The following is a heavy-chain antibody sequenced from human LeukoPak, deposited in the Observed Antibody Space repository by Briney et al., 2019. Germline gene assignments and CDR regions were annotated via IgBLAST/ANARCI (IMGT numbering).Heavy chain of an antibody. CDR3: ARAYSGFDP. J-gene: IGHJ5*02. Sequence: ASVKVSCKASGGTFSSYAISWVRQAPGQGLEWMGRIIPILGIANYAQKFQGRVTITADKSTSTAYMELSSLRSEDTAVYYYARAYSGFDPWGQGTLVTVSS. CDR2: IIPILGIA. V-gene: IGHV1-69*04. CDR1: GGTFSSYA. D-gene: IGHD2-15*01.